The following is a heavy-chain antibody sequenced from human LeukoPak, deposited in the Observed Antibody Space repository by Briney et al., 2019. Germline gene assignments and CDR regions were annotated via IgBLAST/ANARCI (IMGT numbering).Heavy chain of an antibody. CDR2: TKQDGREK. J-gene: IGHJ5*02. CDR1: GFTFSSYW. Sequence: GGSLRLSCAASGFTFSSYWMSWVRQAPGEGLEWGANTKQDGREKYYVDSVKGRFTIARDNAKNSLYLQMNSLRAEDTAVYYCARVSLPDCSSTSCAFVAGGWFDPWGQGTLVTVSS. V-gene: IGHV3-7*04. D-gene: IGHD2-2*01. CDR3: ARVSLPDCSSTSCAFVAGGWFDP.